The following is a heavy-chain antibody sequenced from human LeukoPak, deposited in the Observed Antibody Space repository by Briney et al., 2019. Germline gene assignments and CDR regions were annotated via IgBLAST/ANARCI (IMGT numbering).Heavy chain of an antibody. CDR3: AGSYSGYDLK. J-gene: IGHJ4*02. V-gene: IGHV4-34*01. CDR1: GGSFSGYY. CDR2: INHSGST. D-gene: IGHD5-12*01. Sequence: PSETLSLTCAAYGGSFSGYYWSWIRQPPGKGLEWIGEINHSGSTNYNPSLKSRVTISVDTSKNQFSLKLSSVTAADTAVYYCAGSYSGYDLKWGQGTLVTVSS.